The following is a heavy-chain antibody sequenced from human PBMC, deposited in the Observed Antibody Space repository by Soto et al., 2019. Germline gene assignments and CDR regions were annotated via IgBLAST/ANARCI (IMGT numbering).Heavy chain of an antibody. CDR2: IYWHDDR. Sequence: GSGPTLVNPTQTLTLTCTVSGFSLSTTGLGVGWIRQPPGGALECLALIYWHDDRRYSPSLKKRLTITKDTSKNQVVLTMTNMDPVDTATYYCAHRGGAAVGLEVFDYLGHGRLVSGS. CDR3: AHRGGAAVGLEVFDY. CDR1: GFSLSTTGLG. D-gene: IGHD3-16*01. J-gene: IGHJ4*03. V-gene: IGHV2-5*01.